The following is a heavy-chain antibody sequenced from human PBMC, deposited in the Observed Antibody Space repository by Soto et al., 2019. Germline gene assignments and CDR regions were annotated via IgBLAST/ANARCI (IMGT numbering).Heavy chain of an antibody. D-gene: IGHD2-2*01. CDR3: ARSLDCISTSCYVGNWFDP. CDR1: GGSISSSSYY. J-gene: IGHJ5*02. CDR2: IYYSGST. V-gene: IGHV4-39*01. Sequence: QLQLQESGPGLVKPSETLSLTCTVSGGSISSSSYYWGWIRQPPGKGLEGIGSIYYSGSTYYNPSLKSRVTISVDTSKNQFSLKLSSVTAADTAVYYCARSLDCISTSCYVGNWFDPWGQGTLVTVSS.